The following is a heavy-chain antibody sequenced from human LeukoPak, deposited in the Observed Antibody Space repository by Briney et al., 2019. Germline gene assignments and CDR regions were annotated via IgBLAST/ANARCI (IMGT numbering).Heavy chain of an antibody. CDR3: AREESGGYFDY. CDR2: SNPSGVGA. J-gene: IGHJ4*02. D-gene: IGHD2-8*02. Sequence: ASVKVSCKASGYTFTGYYMHWVRQAPGQGLEWMGVSNPSGVGANYAQKFQGRVTMIRDTSTTTVYMELSSLRSEDTAVYYCAREESGGYFDYWGQGTLVTVSS. CDR1: GYTFTGYY. V-gene: IGHV1-46*01.